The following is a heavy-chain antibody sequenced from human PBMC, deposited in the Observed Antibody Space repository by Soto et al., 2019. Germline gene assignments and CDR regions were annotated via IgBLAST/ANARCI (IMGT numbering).Heavy chain of an antibody. J-gene: IGHJ4*02. D-gene: IGHD4-17*01. CDR1: GFSVNHYT. CDR3: ARESYGAFYFDY. V-gene: IGHV3-30*04. Sequence: PAGSLRLSCAASGFSVNHYTMHWILQSRGKGLEWVEVIAYDGSNEYYADSVKGRFTIYRGNSKRTLYLQLGSLRAEDAAVYYCARESYGAFYFDYWGKGTLVTVPS. CDR2: IAYDGSNE.